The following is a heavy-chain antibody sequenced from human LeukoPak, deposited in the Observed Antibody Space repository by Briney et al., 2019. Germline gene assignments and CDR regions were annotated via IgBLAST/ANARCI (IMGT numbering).Heavy chain of an antibody. CDR1: GYIFSNFG. V-gene: IGHV3-23*01. Sequence: GGSLRLSCTASGYIFSNFGISWVRQAPGKGLEWVSPITISGGNTYYAETVKGRFTISRDNSKNTMSLQMSSLRVEDTAIYYCVKSRESSIWYSLGDYWGQGTLVTVSS. CDR3: VKSRESSIWYSLGDY. J-gene: IGHJ4*02. CDR2: ITISGGNT. D-gene: IGHD6-13*01.